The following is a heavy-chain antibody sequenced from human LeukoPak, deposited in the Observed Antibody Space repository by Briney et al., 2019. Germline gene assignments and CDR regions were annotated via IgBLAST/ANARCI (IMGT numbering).Heavy chain of an antibody. Sequence: PGGSLRLSCAASGFTFSTYEMNWVRQAPGKGLEWVSYISSGGTTIYYADSVKGRFTISRDNAKNSLYLQMNSLRAEDTAAYYCARAFTGSYFRPLDYWGQGTLVTVSS. J-gene: IGHJ4*02. V-gene: IGHV3-48*03. CDR3: ARAFTGSYFRPLDY. CDR1: GFTFSTYE. D-gene: IGHD1-26*01. CDR2: ISSGGTTI.